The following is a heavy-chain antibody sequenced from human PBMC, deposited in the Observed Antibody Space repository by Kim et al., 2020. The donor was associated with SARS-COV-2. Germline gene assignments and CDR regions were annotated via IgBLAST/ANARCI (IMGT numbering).Heavy chain of an antibody. J-gene: IGHJ2*01. D-gene: IGHD6-13*01. Sequence: ASVKVSCKVSGYTLTELSMHWVRQAPGKGLEWMGGFDPEDGETIYAQKFQGRVTMTEDTSTDTAYMELSSLRSEDTAVYYCATDKLGIAAAGSYWYFDLWGRGPLVTVSS. CDR1: GYTLTELS. CDR3: ATDKLGIAAAGSYWYFDL. V-gene: IGHV1-24*01. CDR2: FDPEDGET.